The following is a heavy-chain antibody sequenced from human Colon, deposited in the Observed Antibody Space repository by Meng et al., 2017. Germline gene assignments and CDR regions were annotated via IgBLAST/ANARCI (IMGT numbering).Heavy chain of an antibody. CDR3: AREVVVAGTRNWLDP. CDR2: TYQNGRP. Sequence: QGHLQGSGPGLVKPSGTLSLTCTFSGGSITSSDWWSWVRQTPGKGLEWIGETYQNGRPNYNPSLKSRVTISVDKSKNQFSLNMTSVTAADTAVYYCAREVVVAGTRNWLDPWGQGILVTVSS. CDR1: GGSITSSDW. V-gene: IGHV4-4*02. D-gene: IGHD6-19*01. J-gene: IGHJ5*02.